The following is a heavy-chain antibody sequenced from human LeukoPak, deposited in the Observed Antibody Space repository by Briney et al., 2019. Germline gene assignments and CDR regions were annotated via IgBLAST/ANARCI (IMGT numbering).Heavy chain of an antibody. J-gene: IGHJ3*02. D-gene: IGHD6-19*01. CDR3: AREVRSGRSSRVNDAFDI. Sequence: PSQTLSLTCTVSGGSISSGSYYWSWIRQHPGKGLEWIGYIYYSGSTYYNPSLKSRVTISVDTSKNQFSLKLSSVTAADTAVYYCAREVRSGRSSRVNDAFDIWGQGTMVTVSS. CDR1: GGSISSGSYY. V-gene: IGHV4-31*03. CDR2: IYYSGST.